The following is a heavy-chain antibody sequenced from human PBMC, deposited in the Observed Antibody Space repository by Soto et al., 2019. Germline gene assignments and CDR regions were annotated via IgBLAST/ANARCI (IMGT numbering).Heavy chain of an antibody. J-gene: IGHJ6*02. Sequence: ASVKVSCKASGYTFTGYYMHWVRQAPGQGLEWMGIINPSGGSTSYAQKFQGRVTMTRDTSTSTVYMELSSLRSEDTAVYYCARDYWSGDRYYYGMDVWGQGTTVTVSS. CDR1: GYTFTGYY. CDR3: ARDYWSGDRYYYGMDV. CDR2: INPSGGST. V-gene: IGHV1-46*01. D-gene: IGHD3-3*01.